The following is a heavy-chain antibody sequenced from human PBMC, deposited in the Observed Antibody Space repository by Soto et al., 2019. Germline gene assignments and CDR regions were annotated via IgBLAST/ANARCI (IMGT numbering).Heavy chain of an antibody. CDR1: GFTFNNYG. CDR2: ISFDGRNT. CDR3: ARDYGETVVAGTGLKD. Sequence: PGGSLRLSCAASGFTFNNYGMHWVRQAPGKGLEWVVVISFDGRNTDYADSVKGRFTISRDNSKNTLYLQMNSLRGEDTAVYYCARDYGETVVAGTGLKDWGQGTLVTVSS. J-gene: IGHJ4*02. V-gene: IGHV3-30*03. D-gene: IGHD6-19*01.